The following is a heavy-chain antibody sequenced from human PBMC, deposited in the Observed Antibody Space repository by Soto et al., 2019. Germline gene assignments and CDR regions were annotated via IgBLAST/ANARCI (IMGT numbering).Heavy chain of an antibody. J-gene: IGHJ5*02. V-gene: IGHV3-30*18. CDR2: LSYDGNNE. Sequence: QVQLVESGGGVVPPGRSLRLSCAASGFTCSIFGMHWVRQAPGKGLEWVALLSYDGNNEYYGDSVNGRFTVSRDNSKSALLLQMNNLRIDDTCIYYSAKFLRTTVTSLDWFDPWGEGTLVTGPS. D-gene: IGHD4-17*01. CDR1: GFTCSIFG. CDR3: AKFLRTTVTSLDWFDP.